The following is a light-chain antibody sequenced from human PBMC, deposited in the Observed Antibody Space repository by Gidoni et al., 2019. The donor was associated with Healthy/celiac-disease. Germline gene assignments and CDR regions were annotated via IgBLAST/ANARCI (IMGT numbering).Light chain of an antibody. CDR1: QSVSSSY. CDR3: QQYGSSPWT. J-gene: IGKJ1*01. CDR2: GAS. Sequence: ELVLTQSPGTLSLSPGERATFSCRASQSVSSSYLAWYQQKPGQAPRLLIYGASSRATGIPERFSGSGSGTDFTLTISRLEPEDFAVYSCQQYGSSPWTFGQGTKVEIK. V-gene: IGKV3-20*01.